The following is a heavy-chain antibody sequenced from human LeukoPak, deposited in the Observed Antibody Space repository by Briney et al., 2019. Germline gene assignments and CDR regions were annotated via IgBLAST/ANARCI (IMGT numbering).Heavy chain of an antibody. V-gene: IGHV4-39*01. CDR1: GGSISSIGYY. D-gene: IGHD5-18*01. CDR2: MYYSGAT. Sequence: SETLSLTCTVSGGSISSIGYYWGWIRQPPEKGLEGIGSMYYSGATYYNPSLKSRVTISIDTSKDQFSLKLSSVSAADTAVYYCARHRGNSYGPIDYWGQGTLVTVSS. CDR3: ARHRGNSYGPIDY. J-gene: IGHJ4*02.